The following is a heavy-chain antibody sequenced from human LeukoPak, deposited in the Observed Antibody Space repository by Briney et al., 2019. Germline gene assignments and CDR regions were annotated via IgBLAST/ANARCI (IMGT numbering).Heavy chain of an antibody. CDR3: ARGLVGTTGEQNWSDP. CDR2: IHASGST. D-gene: IGHD1-26*01. V-gene: IGHV4-4*07. CDR1: AGSFSRYY. J-gene: IGHJ5*02. Sequence: SETLSLTCTVSAGSFSRYYWSWIRQPAGKGLEWIGRIHASGSTNYNPSLKSRVTISVDESQNQFSLKLTSVTAADTAVYYCARGLVGTTGEQNWSDPWGQGTLVTVSS.